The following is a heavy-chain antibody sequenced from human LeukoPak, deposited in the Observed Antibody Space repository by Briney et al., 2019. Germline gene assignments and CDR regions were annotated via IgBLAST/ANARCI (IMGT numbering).Heavy chain of an antibody. CDR3: ARGGAIAAAGTNWFDP. D-gene: IGHD6-13*01. J-gene: IGHJ5*02. CDR2: MNPNSGNT. Sequence: ASVKVSCKASGYTFTSYDTNWVRQATGQGLEWMGWMNPNSGNTGYAQKFQGRVTMTRNTSISTAYMELSSLRSEDTAVYYCARGGAIAAAGTNWFDPWGQGTLVTVSS. CDR1: GYTFTSYD. V-gene: IGHV1-8*02.